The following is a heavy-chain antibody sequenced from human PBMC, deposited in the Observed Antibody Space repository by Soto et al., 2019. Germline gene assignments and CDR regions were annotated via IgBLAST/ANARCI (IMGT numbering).Heavy chain of an antibody. CDR2: IDSWGEK. D-gene: IGHD6-13*01. Sequence: QVTLKESGPVLVKPTETLTLRCTVSGLSITDSEMGVSWIRQPPGQPLERLAHIDSWGEKFYRTFLKSNLTISKDTSKIQIVLTMTNMDPADTATYYFARRQLAVAVSPWFDPWGQGIPVTVSS. CDR3: ARRQLAVAVSPWFDP. CDR1: GLSITDSEMG. J-gene: IGHJ5*02. V-gene: IGHV2-26*01.